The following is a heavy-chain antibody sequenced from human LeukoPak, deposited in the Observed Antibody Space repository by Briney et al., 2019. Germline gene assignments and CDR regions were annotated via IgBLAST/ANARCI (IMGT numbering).Heavy chain of an antibody. D-gene: IGHD2-8*01. J-gene: IGHJ6*02. Sequence: GASVKVSCKASGGTFSSYAISWVRQAPGQGLEWMGRIIPILGIANYAQKFQGRVTITADKSTSTAYMELSSLRSEDTAVYYCARVMEGCTNGVCYFGMDVWGQGTTVTVSS. CDR1: GGTFSSYA. V-gene: IGHV1-69*04. CDR2: IIPILGIA. CDR3: ARVMEGCTNGVCYFGMDV.